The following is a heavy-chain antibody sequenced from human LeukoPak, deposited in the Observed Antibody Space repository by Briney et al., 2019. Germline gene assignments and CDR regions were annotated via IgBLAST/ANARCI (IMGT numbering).Heavy chain of an antibody. CDR3: AREFQGDSSGWSFPFDY. J-gene: IGHJ4*02. CDR1: GYTFTGYY. CDR2: INPNSGGT. Sequence: EASVKVSCKASGYTFTGYYMHWVRQAPGQGLEWMGWINPNSGGTNYAQKFQGRVTMTRDTSISTAYMELSRLRSDDTAVYYCAREFQGDSSGWSFPFDYWGQGTLVTVSS. D-gene: IGHD6-19*01. V-gene: IGHV1-2*02.